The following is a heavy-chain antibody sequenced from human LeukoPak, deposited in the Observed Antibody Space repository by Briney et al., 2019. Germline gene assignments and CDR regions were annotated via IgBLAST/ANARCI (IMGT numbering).Heavy chain of an antibody. CDR3: ARGSPGRGIAAAGRGPLDFYYYGMDV. CDR1: GGTFSSYA. Sequence: SVKVSCKAPGGTFSSYAISWVRQAPGQGLEWMGRIIPILGIANYAQKFQGRVTITADKSTSTAYMELSSLRSEDTAVYYCARGSPGRGIAAAGRGPLDFYYYGMDVWGQGTTVTVSS. CDR2: IIPILGIA. J-gene: IGHJ6*02. D-gene: IGHD6-13*01. V-gene: IGHV1-69*04.